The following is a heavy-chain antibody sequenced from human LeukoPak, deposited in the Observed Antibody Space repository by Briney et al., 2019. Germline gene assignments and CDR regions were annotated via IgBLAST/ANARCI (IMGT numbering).Heavy chain of an antibody. Sequence: GQSLKISCKGSGYSCISHWIGCGRQIRGKGLEWMGIIYPGDSDTRYSPSFQGQVTISADRSISTAYLQWSSLKASDTAMYYCAFSYGTTWGQGTLVTVSS. V-gene: IGHV5-51*01. D-gene: IGHD5-18*01. CDR1: GYSCISHW. J-gene: IGHJ5*02. CDR3: AFSYGTT. CDR2: IYPGDSDT.